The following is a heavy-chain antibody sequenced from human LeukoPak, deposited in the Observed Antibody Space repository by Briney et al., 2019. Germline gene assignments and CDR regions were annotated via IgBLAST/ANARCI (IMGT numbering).Heavy chain of an antibody. CDR3: AKRTQDSSGYHFHYFDV. CDR2: LYYNEAT. J-gene: IGHJ4*02. V-gene: IGHV4-39*01. D-gene: IGHD3-22*01. Sequence: SEPLSLTRCVSCVHLHRNTCYWDWVRPAPGKGLEWIGRLYYNEATYYSPSLKSRATMSIDTSNNLFSLRLASMTAVDTAVYYCAKRTQDSSGYHFHYFDVWGQGTLVTVSS. CDR1: CVHLHRNTCY.